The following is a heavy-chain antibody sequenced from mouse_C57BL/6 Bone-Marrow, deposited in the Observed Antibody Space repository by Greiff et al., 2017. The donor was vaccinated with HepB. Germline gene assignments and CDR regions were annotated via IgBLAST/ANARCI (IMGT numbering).Heavy chain of an antibody. D-gene: IGHD1-1*01. CDR2: ISNGGGST. V-gene: IGHV5-12*01. J-gene: IGHJ4*01. Sequence: EVNVVESGGGLVQPGGSLKLSCAASGFTFSDYYMYWVRQTPEKRLEWVAYISNGGGSTYYPDTVKGRFTISRDNAKNTLYLQMSRLKSEDTAMYYCARHYYGSLYYYAMDYWGQGTSVTVSS. CDR1: GFTFSDYY. CDR3: ARHYYGSLYYYAMDY.